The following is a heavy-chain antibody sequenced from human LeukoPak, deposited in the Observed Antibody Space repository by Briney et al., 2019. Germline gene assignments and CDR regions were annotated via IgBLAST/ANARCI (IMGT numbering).Heavy chain of an antibody. CDR2: IKQDGSEK. CDR1: GFTFSSYW. CDR3: ARVVLRYFDWLPLDY. D-gene: IGHD3-9*01. V-gene: IGHV3-7*01. J-gene: IGHJ4*02. Sequence: GGSLRLSCAASGFTFSSYWMSWVRQAPGKGLEWVANIKQDGSEKYYVDSVKGRFTISRDNAKNSLYLQMNSLRAEDTAVYYCARVVLRYFDWLPLDYWGQGTLVTVSS.